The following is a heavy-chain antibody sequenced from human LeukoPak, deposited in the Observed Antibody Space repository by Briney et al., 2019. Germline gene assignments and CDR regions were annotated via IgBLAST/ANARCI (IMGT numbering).Heavy chain of an antibody. CDR3: ARALYDSSGYYSYYFDY. CDR2: IYYSGST. Sequence: PSETLSLTCTVSAGSISSYYWSWSRQPPGKGLEWIGYIYYSGSTNYNPSLKSRVTISVDTSKNQFSLKLSSVTAPDTAVYYCARALYDSSGYYSYYFDYWGQGTLVTVSS. D-gene: IGHD3-22*01. CDR1: AGSISSYY. J-gene: IGHJ4*02. V-gene: IGHV4-59*01.